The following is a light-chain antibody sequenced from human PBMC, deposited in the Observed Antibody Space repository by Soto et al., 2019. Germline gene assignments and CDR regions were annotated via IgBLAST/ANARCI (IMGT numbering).Light chain of an antibody. CDR3: QVWESSSDTYV. V-gene: IGLV3-21*02. CDR2: DDS. CDR1: NIGTKS. J-gene: IGLJ1*01. Sequence: SYELTQPPSVSVAAGQTARITCGGNNIGTKSVHWYQQKPGQAPVLVVYDDSGRPSGIPERFSGSNSGNTATLTISRVEAGDETDYYCQVWESSSDTYVFGPGSKVTVL.